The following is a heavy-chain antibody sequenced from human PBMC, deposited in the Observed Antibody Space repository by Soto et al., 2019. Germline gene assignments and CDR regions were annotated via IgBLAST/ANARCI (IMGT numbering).Heavy chain of an antibody. Sequence: GGSMRLSCAASGFTFSSYGMHWVRQAPGKGLEWVAVISYDGSNKCYADSVKGRFTISRDNSKNTLYLQMNSLRAEDTAVYYCAKDSNDFCSGSTLGMDGWGQGTTVTVSS. D-gene: IGHD3-3*01. J-gene: IGHJ6*02. CDR3: AKDSNDFCSGSTLGMDG. CDR1: GFTFSSYG. CDR2: ISYDGSNK. V-gene: IGHV3-30*18.